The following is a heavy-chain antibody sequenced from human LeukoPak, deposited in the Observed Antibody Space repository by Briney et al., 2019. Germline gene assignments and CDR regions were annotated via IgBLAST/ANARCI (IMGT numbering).Heavy chain of an antibody. CDR1: GGSVSSGSYY. D-gene: IGHD3-16*01. CDR2: IYTSGST. Sequence: SETLSLTCTVSGGSVSSGSYYWSWIRQPAGKGLEWIGRIYTSGSTNYNPSLKSRVTISVDTSKNQFSLKLSSVTAADTAVYYCARDGGWFDPWGQGTPVTVSS. J-gene: IGHJ5*02. V-gene: IGHV4-61*02. CDR3: ARDGGWFDP.